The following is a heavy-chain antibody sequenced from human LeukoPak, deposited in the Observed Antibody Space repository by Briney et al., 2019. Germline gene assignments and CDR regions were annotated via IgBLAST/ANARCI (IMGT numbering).Heavy chain of an antibody. CDR2: IYHSGST. D-gene: IGHD3-10*01. V-gene: IGHV4-30-2*01. J-gene: IGHJ6*04. Sequence: SQTLSLTCAVSGGSISSGGYSWSWIRQPPGKGLEWIGYIYHSGSTYYNPSLKSRVTISVDTSKNQFSLKLSSVTAADTAVYYCARDPRGSGSPLDVWGKGTTVTVSS. CDR3: ARDPRGSGSPLDV. CDR1: GGSISSGGYS.